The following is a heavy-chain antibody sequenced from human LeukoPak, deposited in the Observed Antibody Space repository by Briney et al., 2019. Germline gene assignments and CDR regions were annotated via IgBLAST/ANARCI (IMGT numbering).Heavy chain of an antibody. CDR2: ISGSGDNK. CDR3: AKDRVAARPIYYFDY. V-gene: IGHV3-23*01. CDR1: GFSFSTYA. D-gene: IGHD6-6*01. J-gene: IGHJ4*02. Sequence: GGSLRLSCAASGFSFSTYAMTWVRQAPGEGLEWVSTISGSGDNKYYADSVKGRFTISRDNSKNTVYLEMNSLRAEDTAVYYCAKDRVAARPIYYFDYWGQGTLVTVSS.